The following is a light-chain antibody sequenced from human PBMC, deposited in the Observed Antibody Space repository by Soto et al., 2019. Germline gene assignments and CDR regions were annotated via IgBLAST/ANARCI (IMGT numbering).Light chain of an antibody. CDR2: SNN. V-gene: IGLV1-44*01. CDR3: AAWDDSLNGYV. Sequence: QSVLTQPPSASGTPGQRATIACSGSSSNIGSNTVNWYQQLPGTAPKLLFYSNNQRPSGVPDRFSGSKSGTSATLAIGGLQSEDEADYYCAAWDDSLNGYVFGTGTKLTVL. J-gene: IGLJ1*01. CDR1: SSNIGSNT.